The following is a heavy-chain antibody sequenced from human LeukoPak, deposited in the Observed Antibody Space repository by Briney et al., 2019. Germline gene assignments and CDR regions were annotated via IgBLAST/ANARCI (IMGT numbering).Heavy chain of an antibody. J-gene: IGHJ4*02. CDR2: ISYDGSNK. CDR1: GFTFSSYA. Sequence: QPGRSLRLSCAASGFTFSSYAMHWVRQAPGKGLEWVAVISYDGSNKYYADSVKGRFTISRDNSKNTLYLQMNSLRAEDTAVYYCNFDYWGQGTLVTVSS. CDR3: NFDY. V-gene: IGHV3-30-3*01.